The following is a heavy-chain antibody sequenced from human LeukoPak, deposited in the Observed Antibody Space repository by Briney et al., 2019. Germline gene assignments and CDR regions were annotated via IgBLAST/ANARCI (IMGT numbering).Heavy chain of an antibody. CDR1: GGYISSSSYY. V-gene: IGHV4-39*01. CDR2: IYYSGNT. Sequence: SETLSLTCTVSGGYISSSSYYWGWIRQSPGKGLEWIGSIYYSGNTYYNPSLNSRVTITVDTSKNQFSLQLSSVTAADTTVYYCARSHIVAVTGFAFDIWGQGTLVTVSS. D-gene: IGHD2-21*02. CDR3: ARSHIVAVTGFAFDI. J-gene: IGHJ3*02.